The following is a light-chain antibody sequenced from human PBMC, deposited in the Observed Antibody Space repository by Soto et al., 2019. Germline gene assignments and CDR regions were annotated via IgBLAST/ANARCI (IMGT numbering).Light chain of an antibody. CDR2: DAS. CDR1: QSVSSY. J-gene: IGKJ4*01. V-gene: IGKV3-11*01. CDR3: QQRSNWPPG. Sequence: EIVLTQSPATLSLSPGERATLSCRASQSVSSYLAWYQQKPGQAPRLLIYDASNRATGIPARFSGSGSGTDSPPTIGSLGPEDPAFYSCQQRSNWPPGFGGGTKVEIK.